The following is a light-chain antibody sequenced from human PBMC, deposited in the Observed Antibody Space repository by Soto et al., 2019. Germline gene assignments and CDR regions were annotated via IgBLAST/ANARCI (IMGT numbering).Light chain of an antibody. Sequence: DIHMTQSPSSLSASVEDRVTITCRASQGISNYLAWYQQKPGKVPKLLIYAASTLQSGVPSRFSGSGSGTDFTLTISSLQPEDVATYYCQKYNSAPPWTFGQGTKVDTK. CDR1: QGISNY. J-gene: IGKJ1*01. CDR2: AAS. V-gene: IGKV1-27*01. CDR3: QKYNSAPPWT.